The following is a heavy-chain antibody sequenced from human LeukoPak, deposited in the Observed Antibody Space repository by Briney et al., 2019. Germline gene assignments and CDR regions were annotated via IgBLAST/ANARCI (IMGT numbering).Heavy chain of an antibody. J-gene: IGHJ4*02. CDR2: ISSSSSYI. Sequence: GGSLRLSCAASGFTFSSYSMNWVRQAPGKGLEWVSSISSSSSYIYYADSVKGRFTISRDNAKNSLYLQMNSLRAEDTAVYYCARAAAARSSYFDYWGQGTLVTVSS. CDR3: ARAAAARSSYFDY. D-gene: IGHD6-6*01. V-gene: IGHV3-21*01. CDR1: GFTFSSYS.